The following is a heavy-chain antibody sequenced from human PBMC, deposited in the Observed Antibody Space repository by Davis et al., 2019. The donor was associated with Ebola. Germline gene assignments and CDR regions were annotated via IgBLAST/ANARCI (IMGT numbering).Heavy chain of an antibody. V-gene: IGHV3-30*02. CDR2: VRSHGSDD. Sequence: GGSLRLSCAASGFSFSSYWMSWVRQAPGRGLEWVAFVRSHGSDDHYADSVKGRFTISRDNSKNTLYLQMNSLRAEDTAVYYCAGGTGTRADYYTMDVWGQGTTVTVSS. CDR3: AGGTGTRADYYTMDV. D-gene: IGHD7-27*01. J-gene: IGHJ6*02. CDR1: GFSFSSYW.